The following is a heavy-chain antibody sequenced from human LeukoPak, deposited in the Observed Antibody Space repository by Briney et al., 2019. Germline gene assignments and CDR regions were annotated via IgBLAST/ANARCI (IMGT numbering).Heavy chain of an antibody. J-gene: IGHJ3*02. Sequence: GGSLRLSCAASGLTFSDYYMSWIRQAPGKGLEWVSYISSSSSYTNYADSVKGRFTISRDNAKNSLYLQMNSLRAEDTAVYYCARAGAGSSWFSDAFDIWGQGTMVTVSS. D-gene: IGHD6-13*01. CDR1: GLTFSDYY. V-gene: IGHV3-11*06. CDR3: ARAGAGSSWFSDAFDI. CDR2: ISSSSSYT.